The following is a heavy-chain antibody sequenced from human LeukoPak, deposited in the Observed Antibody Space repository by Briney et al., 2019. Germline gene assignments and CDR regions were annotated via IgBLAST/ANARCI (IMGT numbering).Heavy chain of an antibody. CDR3: ASYSLGGFDY. CDR1: GFTFSDYY. D-gene: IGHD3-16*01. CDR2: IYYSGST. Sequence: LRLSCAASGFTFSDYYMSWIRQPPGKGLEWIGYIYYSGSTNYNPSLKSRVTISVDTSKNQFSLKLSSVTAADTAVYYCASYSLGGFDYWGQGTLVTVSS. J-gene: IGHJ4*02. V-gene: IGHV4-59*01.